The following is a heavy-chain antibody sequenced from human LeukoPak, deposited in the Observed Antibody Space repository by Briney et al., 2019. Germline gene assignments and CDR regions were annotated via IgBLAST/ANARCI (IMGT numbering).Heavy chain of an antibody. CDR2: LYTSGST. D-gene: IGHD6-19*01. CDR1: DGSISSYY. J-gene: IGHJ4*02. Sequence: PSETLSLTCTVSDGSISSYYWSWIRQPAGKGLEWIGRLYTSGSTNYHPSLKSRVTMSVDTSKNQFSLKLSSVTAADTAVYYCACSSSGWFWNYWGQGTLVTVSS. CDR3: ACSSSGWFWNY. V-gene: IGHV4-4*07.